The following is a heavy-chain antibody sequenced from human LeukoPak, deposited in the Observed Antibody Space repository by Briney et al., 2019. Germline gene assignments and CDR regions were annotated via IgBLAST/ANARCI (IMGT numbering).Heavy chain of an antibody. CDR1: GFTFSSYE. V-gene: IGHV3-48*03. CDR3: YRESPAQQGDH. CDR2: ISSSGSTI. J-gene: IGHJ4*02. D-gene: IGHD6-13*01. Sequence: GGSLRLSCAASGFTFSSYEMNWVRQAPGQGLEWVSYISSSGSTIYYADSVKGRFTIFRDSAKNSLYLQMNSLRAEDTAVYYCYRESPAQQGDHWGQGTLVTVSS.